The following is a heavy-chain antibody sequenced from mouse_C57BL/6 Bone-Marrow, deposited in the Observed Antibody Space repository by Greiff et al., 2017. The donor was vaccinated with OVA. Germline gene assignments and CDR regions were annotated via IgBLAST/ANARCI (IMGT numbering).Heavy chain of an antibody. D-gene: IGHD2-5*01. J-gene: IGHJ3*01. CDR3: ASPYSNYGFAY. V-gene: IGHV1-54*01. Sequence: QVQLQQSGAELVRPGTSVKVSCKASGYAFTNYLIEWVKQRPGQGLEWIGVINPGSGGTNYNEKFKGKATLTADKSSSTAYMQLSSLTSEDSAVYFCASPYSNYGFAYWGQGTLVTVSA. CDR1: GYAFTNYL. CDR2: INPGSGGT.